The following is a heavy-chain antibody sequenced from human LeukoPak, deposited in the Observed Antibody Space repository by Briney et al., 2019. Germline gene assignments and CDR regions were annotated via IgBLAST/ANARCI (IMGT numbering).Heavy chain of an antibody. CDR1: GGSISSYY. Sequence: SSETLSLTCTVSGGSISSYYWSWIRQPPGKGLEWIGYIYYSGSTNYNPSLKSRVTISVDTSKNQFSLKLSSVTAADTAVYYCASTTYGGNSYFDYWGQGTLVTVSS. J-gene: IGHJ4*02. CDR2: IYYSGST. D-gene: IGHD4-23*01. V-gene: IGHV4-59*08. CDR3: ASTTYGGNSYFDY.